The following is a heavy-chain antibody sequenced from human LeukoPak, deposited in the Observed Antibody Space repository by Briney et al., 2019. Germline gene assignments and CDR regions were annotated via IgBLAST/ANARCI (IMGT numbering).Heavy chain of an antibody. V-gene: IGHV1-69*01. D-gene: IGHD6-13*01. CDR1: GGTFSIYA. CDR2: IIPIFGTA. CDR3: ARGRAAAGTPYYFDY. J-gene: IGHJ4*02. Sequence: SVKVSCKASGGTFSIYAISWVRQAPGQGLEWMGGIIPIFGTANYAQKFQGRVTITADESTSTAYMELSSLRSEDTAVYYCARGRAAAGTPYYFDYWGQGTLVTVSS.